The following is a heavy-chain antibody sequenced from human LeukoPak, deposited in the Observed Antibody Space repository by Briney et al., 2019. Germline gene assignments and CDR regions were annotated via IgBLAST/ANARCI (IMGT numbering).Heavy chain of an antibody. CDR3: AREGTVTNYY. V-gene: IGHV4-38-2*02. J-gene: IGHJ4*02. Sequence: PSETLSLTCTVSGYSISSGYYWGWSRPPPGKGLEWIGIIYHSGSTYYNPSLKSRVTISVDTSKNQFSLKLSSVTAADTAVYYCAREGTVTNYYWGQGTLVTVSS. D-gene: IGHD4-17*01. CDR1: GYSISSGYY. CDR2: IYHSGST.